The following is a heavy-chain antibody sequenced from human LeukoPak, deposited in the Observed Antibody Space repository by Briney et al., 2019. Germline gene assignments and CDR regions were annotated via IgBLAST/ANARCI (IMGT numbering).Heavy chain of an antibody. Sequence: ASVKVSCKASGYTFTGYYMHWVRQAPGQGLEWMGWINPNSGGTNYAQKFQGRVTMTRDTSISTAYMELSGLRSDDTAVYYCARLGIAAAGKEGDCGQGTLVTVSS. D-gene: IGHD6-13*01. V-gene: IGHV1-2*02. CDR3: ARLGIAAAGKEGD. CDR2: INPNSGGT. J-gene: IGHJ4*02. CDR1: GYTFTGYY.